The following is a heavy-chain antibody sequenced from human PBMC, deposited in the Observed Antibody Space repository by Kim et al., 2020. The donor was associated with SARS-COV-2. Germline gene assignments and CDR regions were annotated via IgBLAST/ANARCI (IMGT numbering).Heavy chain of an antibody. CDR2: IYYRGST. J-gene: IGHJ6*02. CDR1: GGSVSSGSSF. V-gene: IGHV4-61*01. CDR3: ARQSESYGMDV. Sequence: SETLSLTCTVSGGSVSSGSSFWTWIRQPPGEGLEWIAYIYYRGSTNYNPSLRSRVTISVDTSKNQFSLKLSSVTAADTAMYYCARQSESYGMDVWGQGTTVTVSS.